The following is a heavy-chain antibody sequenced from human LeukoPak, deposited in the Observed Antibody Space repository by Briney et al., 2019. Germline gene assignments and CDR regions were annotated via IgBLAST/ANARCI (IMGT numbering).Heavy chain of an antibody. CDR2: INSDGRSA. J-gene: IGHJ2*01. CDR3: VRDAGYCSGGSCYPYWYFDL. V-gene: IGHV3-74*01. CDR1: RFTFSSYW. Sequence: GGSLRLSCAASRFTFSSYWMHWVRQAPGKGRVWVSRINSDGRSASFADSVRGRFTISRDNAKNTLYLQMNSLRADDTAVYYCVRDAGYCSGGSCYPYWYFDLWGRGTLVTVSS. D-gene: IGHD2-15*01.